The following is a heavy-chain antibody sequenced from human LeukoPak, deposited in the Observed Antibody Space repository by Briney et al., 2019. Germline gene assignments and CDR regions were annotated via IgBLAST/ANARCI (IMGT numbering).Heavy chain of an antibody. CDR1: GYTFTSYG. V-gene: IGHV1-18*01. Sequence: ASVKVSCKASGYTFTSYGISWVRQAPGQGLEWMGWISAYNGNTNYAQKLQGRVTMTTDTSTSTAYMELRSLRSDDTAVYYCARDRDKVVPAAIPWFDPWGQGTLVTVSS. J-gene: IGHJ5*02. CDR3: ARDRDKVVPAAIPWFDP. D-gene: IGHD2-2*02. CDR2: ISAYNGNT.